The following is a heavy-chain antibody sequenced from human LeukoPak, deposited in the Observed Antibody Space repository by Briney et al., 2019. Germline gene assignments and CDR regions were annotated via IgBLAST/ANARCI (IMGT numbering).Heavy chain of an antibody. V-gene: IGHV4-38-2*02. CDR3: TRDTSPGITGTY. D-gene: IGHD1-20*01. CDR1: GYSITNGYY. Sequence: SETLSLTCTVSGYSITNGYYWGWIRQPPGKGLEWIGSIYHDGRIDYNPSLKSRVTISRDTSNDQFSLKLSSVTAADTAMYYCTRDTSPGITGTYWGQGTLVTVSS. J-gene: IGHJ4*02. CDR2: IYHDGRI.